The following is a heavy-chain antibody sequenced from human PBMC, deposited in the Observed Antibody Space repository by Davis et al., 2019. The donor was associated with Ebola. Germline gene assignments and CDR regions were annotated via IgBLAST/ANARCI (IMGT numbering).Heavy chain of an antibody. CDR1: GFPFRTYG. Sequence: GGPLRLSCAASGFPFRTYGMNWVRQAPGKGLEWVAYTTSDSSDIFYADSVKGRFTLFKDNARNVLYLQMNVLRHEDTAVYYCARDLGAKSGTTIGDSWGQGTLVTVSS. D-gene: IGHD1-1*01. CDR2: TTSDSSDI. V-gene: IGHV3-48*02. J-gene: IGHJ4*02. CDR3: ARDLGAKSGTTIGDS.